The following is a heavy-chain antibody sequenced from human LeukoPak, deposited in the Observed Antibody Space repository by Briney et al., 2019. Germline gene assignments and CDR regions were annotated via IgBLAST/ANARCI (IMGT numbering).Heavy chain of an antibody. Sequence: SETLSLTCTVSGGSVSSGIYYWSWIRQPPGKGLEWIGYIYYSGSTNYNPSLKSRVTISVDTAKNHVSLKLSSVTAADTAVYYCARDGGRYSSSWPRVYFDYWGQGTLVTVSS. CDR1: GGSVSSGIYY. J-gene: IGHJ4*02. D-gene: IGHD6-13*01. CDR3: ARDGGRYSSSWPRVYFDY. V-gene: IGHV4-61*03. CDR2: IYYSGST.